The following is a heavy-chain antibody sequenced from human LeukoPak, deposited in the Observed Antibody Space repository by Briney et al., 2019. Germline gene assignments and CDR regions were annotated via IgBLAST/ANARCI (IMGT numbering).Heavy chain of an antibody. CDR2: IRSKAYGGTT. CDR1: GFTIGDNA. J-gene: IGHJ6*02. D-gene: IGHD5-18*01. Sequence: GGSLRLYCTASGFTIGDNAMVRLGQAPGQGLEGGGFIRSKAYGGTTEYAASVKGRFTISRDDSKSIAYLQMNSLKAEDTAVYYCTMDTAMVTYYYYGMDVWGQGTTVTVSS. V-gene: IGHV3-49*03. CDR3: TMDTAMVTYYYYGMDV.